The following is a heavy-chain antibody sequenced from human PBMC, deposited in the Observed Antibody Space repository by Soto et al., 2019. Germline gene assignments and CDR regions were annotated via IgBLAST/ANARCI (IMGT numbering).Heavy chain of an antibody. CDR2: INAGNGNR. CDR3: ARGTYYYYGMDV. D-gene: IGHD1-1*01. CDR1: GYTFSSYA. J-gene: IGHJ6*02. Sequence: ASVKVSCKASGYTFSSYAMHWVRQAPGQRLEWMGWINAGNGNRKYSQKFQGRVTITRDTSASTAYMELSSLRSEDTAVYYCARGTYYYYGMDVWGQGTTVTVSS. V-gene: IGHV1-3*01.